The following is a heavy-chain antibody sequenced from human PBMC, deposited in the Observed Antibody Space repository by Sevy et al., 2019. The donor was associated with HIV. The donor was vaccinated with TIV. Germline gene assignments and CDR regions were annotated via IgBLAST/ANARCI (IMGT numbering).Heavy chain of an antibody. V-gene: IGHV3-21*01. D-gene: IGHD4-17*01. Sequence: GGSLRLSCAASGFTFSSYSMNWVRQAPGKGLEWVSSISSSSSYIYYADSVKGRFTISRDNAKNSLYLQMNSLRAEDTAVYYCARSGGDYDPQYYYYYYHMDVWGKGTTVTVSS. CDR1: GFTFSSYS. CDR2: ISSSSSYI. J-gene: IGHJ6*03. CDR3: ARSGGDYDPQYYYYYYHMDV.